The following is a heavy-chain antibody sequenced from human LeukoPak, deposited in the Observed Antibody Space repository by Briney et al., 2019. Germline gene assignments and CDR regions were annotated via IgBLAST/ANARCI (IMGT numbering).Heavy chain of an antibody. Sequence: SQSLSHTCVISGDSASTNCVAWNWTRHSPSSGLEWLGRTYYRSKWNNDYAVSVKSRITITPDTSKNQFSLQLNYVTPDDTALYYCARGKYSGFDLWGQGTMVTVSS. CDR2: TYYRSKWNN. D-gene: IGHD2-15*01. J-gene: IGHJ3*01. V-gene: IGHV6-1*01. CDR3: ARGKYSGFDL. CDR1: GDSASTNCVA.